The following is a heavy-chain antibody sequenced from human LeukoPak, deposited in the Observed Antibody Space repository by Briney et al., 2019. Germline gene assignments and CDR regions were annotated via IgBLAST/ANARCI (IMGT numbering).Heavy chain of an antibody. CDR1: GYTFTSYD. CDR2: MNPNSGNT. J-gene: IGHJ5*02. Sequence: ASVKVSCKASGYTFTSYDINWVRQATGQGLEWMGWMNPNSGNTGYAQKFQGRVTMTRNTSISTAYMELSSLRSEDTAVYYCARGSCYYGSGSYSLGFDPWGQGTLVTVSS. V-gene: IGHV1-8*01. D-gene: IGHD3-10*01. CDR3: ARGSCYYGSGSYSLGFDP.